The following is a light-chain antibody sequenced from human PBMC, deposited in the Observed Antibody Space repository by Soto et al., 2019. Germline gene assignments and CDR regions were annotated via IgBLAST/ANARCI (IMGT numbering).Light chain of an antibody. CDR3: QQRYSTPYT. J-gene: IGKJ2*01. V-gene: IGKV1-39*01. CDR2: AAS. CDR1: QSISSY. Sequence: DIQMTQSPSSLSASVGDRVTITCRASQSISSYLNWYQQKPGQAPKLLIYAASSLPTGVPSRFSGSGSGTDFNLTISSLQTEDFATYYCQQRYSTPYTFGQGTKVDIK.